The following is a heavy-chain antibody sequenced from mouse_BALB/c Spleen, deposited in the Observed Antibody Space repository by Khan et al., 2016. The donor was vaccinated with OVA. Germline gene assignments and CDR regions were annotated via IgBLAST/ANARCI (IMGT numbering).Heavy chain of an antibody. D-gene: IGHD3-1*01. CDR3: ARPPSFSHVMVY. CDR1: GYTFTNYG. J-gene: IGHJ4*01. CDR2: INTYTGEP. Sequence: QIQLVQSGPELKKPGETVKISCKASGYTFTNYGMNWVKQAPGKGLKWMGWINTYTGEPTYADDFKGRFAFSLETSASTAYLQINNLKTEDTATFFCARPPSFSHVMVYGGQGTSVTGSS. V-gene: IGHV9-3-1*01.